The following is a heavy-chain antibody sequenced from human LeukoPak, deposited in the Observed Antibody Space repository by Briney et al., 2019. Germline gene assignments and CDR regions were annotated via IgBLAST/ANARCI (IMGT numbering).Heavy chain of an antibody. CDR3: ARQLYGSDY. D-gene: IGHD4-17*01. J-gene: IGHJ4*02. V-gene: IGHV4-34*01. CDR2: VNHSGYT. Sequence: PSETLSLTCGVSGVSFSTYYWSWIRQSPEKGLEWIGEVNHSGYTNYNPSLKGRVTISVDPSKNQLSLKLSSVTAADTAVYYCARQLYGSDYWGQGTLVTVSS. CDR1: GVSFSTYY.